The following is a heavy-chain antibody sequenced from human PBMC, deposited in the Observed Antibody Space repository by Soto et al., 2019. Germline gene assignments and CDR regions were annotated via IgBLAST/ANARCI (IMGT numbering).Heavy chain of an antibody. D-gene: IGHD2-8*02. CDR1: GFTFNNYA. Sequence: GGSLRLSCAASGFTFNNYAMNWVRQAPGKGLEWVSAISGTGGTTYYADSVKDRFAIPGDNSKNTLYLQMNSLRAEDKAVYYCPKWPTPWSQTIEYWGQGTLVTAPQ. CDR2: ISGTGGTT. J-gene: IGHJ4*02. CDR3: PKWPTPWSQTIEY. V-gene: IGHV3-23*01.